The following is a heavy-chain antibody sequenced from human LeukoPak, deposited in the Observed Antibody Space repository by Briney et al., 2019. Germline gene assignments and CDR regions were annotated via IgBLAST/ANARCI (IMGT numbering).Heavy chain of an antibody. V-gene: IGHV3-33*01. CDR1: GFTFSSYG. Sequence: GGSLRLSCAASGFTFSSYGTHWVRQAPGKGLEWVAVIWYDGSNKYYADSVKGRFTIPRDNSKNTLYLQMNSLRAEDTAVYYCAREGRMDYYDSRGYFDYWGQGTLVTVSS. CDR2: IWYDGSNK. CDR3: AREGRMDYYDSRGYFDY. J-gene: IGHJ4*02. D-gene: IGHD3-22*01.